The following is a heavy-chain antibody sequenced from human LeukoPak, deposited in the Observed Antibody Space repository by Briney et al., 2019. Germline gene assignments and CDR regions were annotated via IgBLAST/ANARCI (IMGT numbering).Heavy chain of an antibody. D-gene: IGHD5-12*01. Sequence: PSETLSLTCTVSGGSISSSSYYWGWIRQPPGKGLEWIGSIYYSGSTYYNPSLKSRVTISVDTSKNQFSLKLSSVTAADTAVYYCARDAGRGYSGYELLDYWGQGTLVTVSS. CDR2: IYYSGST. CDR1: GGSISSSSYY. CDR3: ARDAGRGYSGYELLDY. J-gene: IGHJ4*02. V-gene: IGHV4-39*07.